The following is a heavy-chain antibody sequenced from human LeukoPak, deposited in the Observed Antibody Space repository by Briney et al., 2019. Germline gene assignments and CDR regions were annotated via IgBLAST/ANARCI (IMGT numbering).Heavy chain of an antibody. Sequence: GESLKISGKGSGYSFTSYWFGWVRQMPGKGLEWMGIIYPGDSDTRYSPSFQGQVTISADKSISTAYLQWSSLKASDTAMYYCARLSVVVPAAMGAFDIWGQGTMVTVSS. V-gene: IGHV5-51*01. J-gene: IGHJ3*02. CDR1: GYSFTSYW. D-gene: IGHD2-2*01. CDR2: IYPGDSDT. CDR3: ARLSVVVPAAMGAFDI.